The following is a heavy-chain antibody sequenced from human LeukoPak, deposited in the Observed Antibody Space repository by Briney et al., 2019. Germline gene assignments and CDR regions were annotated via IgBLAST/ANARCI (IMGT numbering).Heavy chain of an antibody. CDR2: INHSGST. V-gene: IGHV4-34*01. Sequence: PSETLSLTCAVYGGSFRGYYWSWLRQPPGKGLEWLGEINHSGSTNSNPSLTSRVTISVDTSKTQFSLKLSSVTAADTAVYYCATSRDGYNPGCQRRCRYFAYWGQGTLVTVSS. J-gene: IGHJ4*02. CDR3: ATSRDGYNPGCQRRCRYFAY. D-gene: IGHD5-24*01. CDR1: GGSFRGYY.